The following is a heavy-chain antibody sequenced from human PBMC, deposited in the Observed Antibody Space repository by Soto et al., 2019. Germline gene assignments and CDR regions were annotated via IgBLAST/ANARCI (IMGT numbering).Heavy chain of an antibody. CDR2: INAGNGNT. J-gene: IGHJ4*02. V-gene: IGHV1-3*01. CDR3: ARDLSDIVVVVAANLGY. CDR1: GYTFTSYA. Sequence: GASVKVSCKASGYTFTSYAMHWVRQAPGQRLEWMGWINAGNGNTKYSQKFQGRVTITRDTSASTAYMELSSLRSEDTAVYYCARDLSDIVVVVAANLGYWGQGTLVTVSS. D-gene: IGHD2-15*01.